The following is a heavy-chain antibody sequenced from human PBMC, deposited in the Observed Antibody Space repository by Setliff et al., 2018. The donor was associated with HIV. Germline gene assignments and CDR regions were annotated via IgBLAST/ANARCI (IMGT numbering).Heavy chain of an antibody. D-gene: IGHD6-19*01. Sequence: SETLSLTCTVSGDSFNNYYCSWIRQLPGKGLEWIAYMSYSGGANYNPSLKSRVTISVDTSKGQFSLRLSPVTAADTAVYYCARLPRIALSGTFGWFDPWGQGTLVTSPQ. V-gene: IGHV4-59*08. CDR1: GDSFNNYY. CDR2: MSYSGGA. CDR3: ARLPRIALSGTFGWFDP. J-gene: IGHJ5*02.